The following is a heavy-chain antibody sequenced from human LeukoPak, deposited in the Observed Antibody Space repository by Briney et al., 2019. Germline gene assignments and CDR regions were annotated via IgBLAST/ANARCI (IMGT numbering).Heavy chain of an antibody. D-gene: IGHD3-10*01. J-gene: IGHJ6*02. V-gene: IGHV1-8*01. CDR2: MNPNSGNT. CDR3: LSRRFGSYGMDV. CDR1: GYTFTSYD. Sequence: GASVKVSCKASGYTFTSYDINWVRQATGQGLEWMGWMNPNSGNTGYVQKFQGRVTMTRNTSISTAYMELSSLRSEDTAVYYCLSRRFGSYGMDVWGQGTTVTVSS.